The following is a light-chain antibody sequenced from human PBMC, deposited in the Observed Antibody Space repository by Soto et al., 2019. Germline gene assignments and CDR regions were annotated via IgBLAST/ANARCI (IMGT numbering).Light chain of an antibody. CDR1: GSNIGENA. CDR3: AAWDDSLKAML. CDR2: SNA. J-gene: IGLJ3*02. V-gene: IGLV1-44*01. Sequence: QSVLTQPPSASGTPGQTVTISCSGSGSNIGENAGNWYQHLPGTAPQLLIYSNALRPSGVPHRFSGSKSGTAGSLAISGLQSEDEAHYYCAAWDDSLKAMLFGGGTKLTVL.